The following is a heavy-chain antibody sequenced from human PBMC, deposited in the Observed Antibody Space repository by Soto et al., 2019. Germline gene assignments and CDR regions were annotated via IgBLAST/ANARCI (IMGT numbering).Heavy chain of an antibody. CDR3: ARARRYYYDSSGYYSFQFDY. Sequence: GGSLRLSCAASGFTFSSYSMNWVRQAPGKGLEWVSYISSSSSTIYYADSVKGRFTISRDNAKNSLYLQMNSLRDEDTAVYYCARARRYYYDSSGYYSFQFDYWGQGTLVTVSS. CDR1: GFTFSSYS. V-gene: IGHV3-48*02. CDR2: ISSSSSTI. D-gene: IGHD3-22*01. J-gene: IGHJ4*02.